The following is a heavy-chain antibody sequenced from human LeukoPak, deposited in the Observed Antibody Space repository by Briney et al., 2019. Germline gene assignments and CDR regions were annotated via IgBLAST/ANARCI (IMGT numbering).Heavy chain of an antibody. CDR2: INGNGGRT. J-gene: IGHJ4*02. CDR1: GFTFDDYG. V-gene: IGHV3-20*01. D-gene: IGHD3-22*01. Sequence: PGGSLRLSCAAFGFTFDDYGMSWVRQAPGKGREWGSGINGNGGRTGYADSVKGRFTISRDTATNSLYLQRNSLRAEGTAFYVCARGYYDSSGYYLLDYWGQGTLVTVSS. CDR3: ARGYYDSSGYYLLDY.